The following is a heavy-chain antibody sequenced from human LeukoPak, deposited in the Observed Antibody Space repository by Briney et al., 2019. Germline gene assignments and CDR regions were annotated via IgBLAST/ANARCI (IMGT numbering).Heavy chain of an antibody. CDR1: AFPFSNYG. CDR3: AKGAGFSMDY. J-gene: IGHJ4*02. CDR2: IRSDGSEK. Sequence: GGSLRLSCAASAFPFSNYGIHWVPQAPGKGLEWVAFIRSDGSEKYYADSVKGRFTISRDNSKNTLYLQMSGLRPEDTAVYYCAKGAGFSMDYWGQGTLITVSS. D-gene: IGHD3-10*01. V-gene: IGHV3-30*02.